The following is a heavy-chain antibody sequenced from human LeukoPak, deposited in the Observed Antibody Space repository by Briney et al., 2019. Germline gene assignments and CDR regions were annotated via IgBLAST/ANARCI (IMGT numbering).Heavy chain of an antibody. Sequence: SQTLSLTCTVSGGSISSGNYYWSWIRQHPGKGLEWIGYIYSRGTTYYNPSLKSRSTVSLDTSNQFSLKLTSVTAADTAVFYCARDRGQWLLTRYNWFDRWGQGTLVTVSS. V-gene: IGHV4-31*03. CDR2: IYSRGTT. CDR1: GGSISSGNYY. CDR3: ARDRGQWLLTRYNWFDR. D-gene: IGHD5-12*01. J-gene: IGHJ5*02.